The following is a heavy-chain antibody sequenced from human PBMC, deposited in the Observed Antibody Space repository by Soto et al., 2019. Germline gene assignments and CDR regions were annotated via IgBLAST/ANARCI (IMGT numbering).Heavy chain of an antibody. D-gene: IGHD2-15*01. Sequence: GXSLRLSGAASGFCFSNYAMSWVRQAPVKGLEWVSGIGGTNGNTYYADSVLGRFTVSRDNSKNTLFLQMNSLRAEDTAVYYCAKDKSCSDGVCYLDYWGQGTLVTVSS. CDR1: GFCFSNYA. J-gene: IGHJ4*01. V-gene: IGHV3-23*01. CDR2: IGGTNGNT. CDR3: AKDKSCSDGVCYLDY.